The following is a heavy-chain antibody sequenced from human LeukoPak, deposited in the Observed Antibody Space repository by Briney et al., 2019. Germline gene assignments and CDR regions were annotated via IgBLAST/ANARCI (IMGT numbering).Heavy chain of an antibody. D-gene: IGHD3-22*01. Sequence: PGGSLRLSCAASGFTFSSYWMSWVRQAPGKGLEWVANIKQDGSEKYYVDSVKGRFTISRDNAKNSLYLQMNSLRAEDTAVYYCARDQGYYDSSGYPEYFQHWGQGTLVTVSS. J-gene: IGHJ1*01. V-gene: IGHV3-7*01. CDR3: ARDQGYYDSSGYPEYFQH. CDR1: GFTFSSYW. CDR2: IKQDGSEK.